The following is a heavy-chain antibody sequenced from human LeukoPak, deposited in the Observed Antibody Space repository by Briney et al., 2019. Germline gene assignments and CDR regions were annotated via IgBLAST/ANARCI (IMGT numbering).Heavy chain of an antibody. V-gene: IGHV4-34*01. J-gene: IGHJ3*02. CDR2: VNHSGST. CDR1: GGSFSGYY. CDR3: ARGTPLTYYDFWSGPGAFDI. Sequence: SETLSLTCAVYGGSFSGYYWSWIRQPPGKGLEWIGEVNHSGSTYYNPSLKSRVTISVDRSKNQFSLKLSSVTAADTAVYYCARGTPLTYYDFWSGPGAFDIWGQGTMVTVSS. D-gene: IGHD3-3*01.